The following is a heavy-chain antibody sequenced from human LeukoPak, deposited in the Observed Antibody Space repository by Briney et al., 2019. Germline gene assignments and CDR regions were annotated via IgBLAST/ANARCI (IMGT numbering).Heavy chain of an antibody. Sequence: QTGGSLRLSCAASGFTFSSYAIHWVRQAPGKGLEWVAVIWYDGIDKYYEDSVKGRFTISRDNSKNTVYLQMNSLRAEDTAVYYCARGRPSRTYYFDFWGQGTLVTVSS. CDR3: ARGRPSRTYYFDF. CDR2: IWYDGIDK. J-gene: IGHJ4*02. CDR1: GFTFSSYA. D-gene: IGHD6-13*01. V-gene: IGHV3-33*01.